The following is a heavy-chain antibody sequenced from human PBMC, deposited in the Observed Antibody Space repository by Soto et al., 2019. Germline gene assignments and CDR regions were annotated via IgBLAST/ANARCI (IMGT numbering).Heavy chain of an antibody. CDR1: GFTFSSYA. CDR2: ISGSGGST. D-gene: IGHD3-22*01. Sequence: PGVSLRLSCAASGFTFSSYAMSWVRQAPGKGLEWVSAISGSGGSTYYADSVKGRFTISRDNSKNTLYLQMNSLRAEDTAVYYCTAYCDSSGYYRTYHPWGQGTLVTVSS. V-gene: IGHV3-23*01. J-gene: IGHJ5*02. CDR3: TAYCDSSGYYRTYHP.